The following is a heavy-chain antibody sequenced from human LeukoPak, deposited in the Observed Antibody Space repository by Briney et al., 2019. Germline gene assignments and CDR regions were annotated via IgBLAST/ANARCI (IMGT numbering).Heavy chain of an antibody. Sequence: PSETLSLTCTVSGYPISSGYFWGWIRQPPGKGLEYIGSIFHSGYTFYDPSLKSRLTLSVDTSKNQFSLRLSSVTAADTAVYHCARVSSRDSRFDPWGQGTLVTVSS. CDR2: IFHSGYT. J-gene: IGHJ5*02. D-gene: IGHD5-24*01. CDR1: GYPISSGYF. V-gene: IGHV4-38-2*02. CDR3: ARVSSRDSRFDP.